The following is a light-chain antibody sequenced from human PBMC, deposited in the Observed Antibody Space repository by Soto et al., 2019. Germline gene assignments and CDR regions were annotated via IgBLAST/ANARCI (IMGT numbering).Light chain of an antibody. J-gene: IGLJ2*01. CDR1: SRHSSYI. V-gene: IGLV4-60*03. Sequence: QSVLTQSSSASASLGSSVKLTCTLSSRHSSYIIAWHQQQPGKAPRYLMKLEGSGSYNKGSGIPDRFSGSSSGADRYLTISNLQSEDEADYYCGTWDSNTHVVFGGGTKLTVL. CDR2: LEGSGSY. CDR3: GTWDSNTHVV.